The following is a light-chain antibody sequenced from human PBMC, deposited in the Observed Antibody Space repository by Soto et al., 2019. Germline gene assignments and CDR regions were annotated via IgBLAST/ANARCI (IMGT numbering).Light chain of an antibody. J-gene: IGKJ1*01. CDR2: GAS. V-gene: IGKV3-15*01. CDR1: QSVSSN. CDR3: QPYKKWTT. Sequence: EIVMTQSPATLSVSPGERATLSCRASQSVSSNLAWYQQKPGQAPRLLIYGASTRATGIPARFSGSGSGTEFTLTISSLQSEDFAVYYCQPYKKWTTFGKGTKV.